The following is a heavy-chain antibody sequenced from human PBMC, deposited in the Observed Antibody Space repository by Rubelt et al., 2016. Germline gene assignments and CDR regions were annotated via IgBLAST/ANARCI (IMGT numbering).Heavy chain of an antibody. V-gene: IGHV4-34*01. CDR1: GGSFSGYY. J-gene: IGHJ3*02. CDR2: INHSGST. Sequence: QVQLQQWGAGLLKPSETLSLTCAVYGGSFSGYYWSWIRQPPGKGLEWIGEINHSGSTYYNPSLKSRVTISVDTSKNQFSLKLRSVTAADTAVYYCASLMGPRAFDIWGQGTMVTVSS. D-gene: IGHD3-10*01. CDR3: ASLMGPRAFDI.